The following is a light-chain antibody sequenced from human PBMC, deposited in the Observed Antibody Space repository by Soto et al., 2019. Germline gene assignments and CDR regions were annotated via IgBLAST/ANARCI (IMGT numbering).Light chain of an antibody. J-gene: IGLJ1*01. Sequence: QSALTQPASVSGSLGQSITISCTGTTRDIAGYNYISWYQQLPGKAPKLMIYQVTIRPSGISNCFSGSKSGNTASLTISGLQAEDEADYYCTSFSSSTSLYVFGTGTKLTVL. V-gene: IGLV2-14*01. CDR1: TRDIAGYNY. CDR3: TSFSSSTSLYV. CDR2: QVT.